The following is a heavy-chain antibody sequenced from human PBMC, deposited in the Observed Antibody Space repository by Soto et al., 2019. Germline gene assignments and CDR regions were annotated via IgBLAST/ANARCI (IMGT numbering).Heavy chain of an antibody. D-gene: IGHD6-19*01. J-gene: IGHJ4*02. Sequence: QVQLVESGGGVVQPGRSLRLSCAASGFTFSSYGMHWVRQAPGKGLEWVAVISYDGSNKYYADSVKGRFTISRDNSKNTQYRQMNRLRAEGTAVDYCGEECSYPGYNSGWNDYWGRGTLVTVAS. CDR1: GFTFSSYG. CDR3: GEECSYPGYNSGWNDY. CDR2: ISYDGSNK. V-gene: IGHV3-30*18.